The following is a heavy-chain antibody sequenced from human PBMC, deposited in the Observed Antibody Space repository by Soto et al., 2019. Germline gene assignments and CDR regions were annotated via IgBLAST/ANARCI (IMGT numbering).Heavy chain of an antibody. CDR3: AREGSYSAYNFAHGIQLWSFDF. CDR1: GGSIGAFY. D-gene: IGHD5-12*01. V-gene: IGHV4-4*07. CDR2: IFSSGST. J-gene: IGHJ4*02. Sequence: SETLSLTCTVSGGSIGAFYWFWVRQPAGKGLGWVGRIFSSGSTSFNPSLESRVAMSVDTSKNHFSLNLSSVTAADMAVYYCAREGSYSAYNFAHGIQLWSFDFWGQGALVTVSS.